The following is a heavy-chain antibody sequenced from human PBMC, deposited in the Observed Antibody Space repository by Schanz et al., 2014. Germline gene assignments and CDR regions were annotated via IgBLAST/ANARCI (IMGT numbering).Heavy chain of an antibody. CDR3: ARDLNRCGGDCYSG. Sequence: EVQLLESGGTVVQPGGSLRVSCAASGFVFRTFAMYWVRQAPGKGLEWVSAITGSGSKTYYADSVKGRFTIARDNAKNSLYLQMNSLRAEDTAVYYCARDLNRCGGDCYSGWGQGTLVTVSS. V-gene: IGHV3-23*01. CDR1: GFVFRTFA. CDR2: ITGSGSKT. J-gene: IGHJ4*02. D-gene: IGHD2-21*02.